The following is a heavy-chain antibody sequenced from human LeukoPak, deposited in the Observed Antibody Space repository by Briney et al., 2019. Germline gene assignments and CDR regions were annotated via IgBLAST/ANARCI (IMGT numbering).Heavy chain of an antibody. V-gene: IGHV4-39*01. Sequence: TSETLSLTCAVSGGSISSNSYYWGWIRQPPGKGLEWIGSIYYSGSTYYNPSLKSRVTISVDTSKNQFSLKLSSVTAADTAVYYCARYDFNKFFDYWGQGTLVTVSS. CDR3: ARYDFNKFFDY. D-gene: IGHD3-3*01. J-gene: IGHJ4*02. CDR2: IYYSGST. CDR1: GGSISSNSYY.